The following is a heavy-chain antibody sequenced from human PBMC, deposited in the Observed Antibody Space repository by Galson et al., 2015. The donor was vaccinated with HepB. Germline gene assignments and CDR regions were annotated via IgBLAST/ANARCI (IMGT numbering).Heavy chain of an antibody. D-gene: IGHD4-17*01. CDR1: GFTFSSYS. V-gene: IGHV3-48*01. CDR2: ISSISSTI. Sequence: SLRLSCAASGFTFSSYSMNWVRQAPGKGLEWVAYISSISSTIYYADSVKGRFTIPRDNANNSLYLQMNSLRAEDTAVYYCARKGTDDGDYMGQFDYWSQGTLVTAAS. CDR3: ARKGTDDGDYMGQFDY. J-gene: IGHJ4*02.